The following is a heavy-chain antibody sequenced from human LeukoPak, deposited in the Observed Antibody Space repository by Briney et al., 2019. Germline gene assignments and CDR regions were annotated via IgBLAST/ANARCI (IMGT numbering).Heavy chain of an antibody. Sequence: PSETLSLTCTVSGDSISSCSYYWVWIRPPPGKELEWMGECNHRGSTNYNPSLKSRVTISVDTSKNQFSLKLSSVTAADTAVYYCARHRPWGFIAVSGYYYYGMDVWGQGTTVTVSS. D-gene: IGHD6-19*01. CDR1: GDSISSCSYY. CDR2: CNHRGST. V-gene: IGHV4-39*01. CDR3: ARHRPWGFIAVSGYYYYGMDV. J-gene: IGHJ6*02.